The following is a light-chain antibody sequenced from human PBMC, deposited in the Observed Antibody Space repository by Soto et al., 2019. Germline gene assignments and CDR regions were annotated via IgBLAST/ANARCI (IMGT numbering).Light chain of an antibody. Sequence: DIQMTQSPSSLSASVGDRVTITCQASQNINNYLNWYQQKPGRAPKLLIYDASNLEAGVPSRFRGSGSGTDFTFTIRRLQPEDIATYYCQQHENLPTVGQGTRLEIK. V-gene: IGKV1-33*01. CDR1: QNINNY. CDR2: DAS. CDR3: QQHENLPT. J-gene: IGKJ5*01.